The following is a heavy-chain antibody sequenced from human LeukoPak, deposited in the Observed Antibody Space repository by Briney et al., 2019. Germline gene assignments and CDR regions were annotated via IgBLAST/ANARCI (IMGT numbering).Heavy chain of an antibody. CDR2: INHSGST. CDR1: GGSFSGYY. D-gene: IGHD6-13*01. Sequence: ASETLSLTCAVYGGSFSGYYWSWIRQPPGKGLEWIGEINHSGSTNYNPSLKSRVTISVDTSKNQFSLKLSSVTAADTAVYYCATLWSSSWPFDYWGQGTLVTVSS. V-gene: IGHV4-34*01. CDR3: ATLWSSSWPFDY. J-gene: IGHJ4*02.